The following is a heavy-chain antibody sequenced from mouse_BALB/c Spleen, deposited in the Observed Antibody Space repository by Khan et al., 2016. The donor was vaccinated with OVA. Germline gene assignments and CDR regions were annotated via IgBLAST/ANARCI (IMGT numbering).Heavy chain of an antibody. J-gene: IGHJ2*01. CDR2: IDYSGTT. D-gene: IGHD4-1*01. V-gene: IGHV3-1*02. CDR1: GYSITSVYS. CDR3: VRWEY. Sequence: EVQLQESGPDLLKPSQSLSLTCTVTGYSITSVYSWHWIRQFPGHKLEWMGYIDYSGTTNYKPSLKSRISITREISKNQFFLQLNSVTTEDTATYYCVRWEYWGQGTTLTVSS.